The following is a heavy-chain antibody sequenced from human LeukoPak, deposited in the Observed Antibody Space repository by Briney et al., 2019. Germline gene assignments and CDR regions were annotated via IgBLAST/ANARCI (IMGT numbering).Heavy chain of an antibody. V-gene: IGHV4-34*01. J-gene: IGHJ4*02. CDR2: INHSGST. CDR1: GGSFSGYY. CDR3: ASDCSGGSCYSGFDY. Sequence: SETLSLTCAVYGGSFSGYYWSWLRQPPGKGLEWIGEINHSGSTNYNPSLKSRVTISVDTSKNQFSLKLSSVTAADTAVYYCASDCSGGSCYSGFDYWGQGTLVTVSS. D-gene: IGHD2-15*01.